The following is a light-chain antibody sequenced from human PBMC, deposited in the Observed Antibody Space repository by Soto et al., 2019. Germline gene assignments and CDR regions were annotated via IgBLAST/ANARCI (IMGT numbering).Light chain of an antibody. CDR3: QQYGSSPIT. CDR2: GAS. Sequence: EIGMTQSPATLSVSPGERATLSCRASQSVSSNLAWYQQKPGQAPRLLIYGASSRATGIPDRFSGSGSRTDFTLTISRLEPEDFAVYYCQQYGSSPITFGQGTRLEIK. J-gene: IGKJ5*01. V-gene: IGKV3-20*01. CDR1: QSVSSN.